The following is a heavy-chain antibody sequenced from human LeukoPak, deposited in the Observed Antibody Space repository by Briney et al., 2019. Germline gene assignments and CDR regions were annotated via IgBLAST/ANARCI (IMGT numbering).Heavy chain of an antibody. D-gene: IGHD2-8*01. CDR2: LYYSGST. Sequence: SETLSLTCSVSGGSFSSRSYYWAWIRQPPGKGLEWIGNLYYSGSTDYNPSLKSRVTISVHTSKNQFSLNLISVTAADTAVYYCARQAHCTSDLCYPFDYWGQGTLVTVS. V-gene: IGHV4-39*01. J-gene: IGHJ4*02. CDR1: GGSFSSRSYY. CDR3: ARQAHCTSDLCYPFDY.